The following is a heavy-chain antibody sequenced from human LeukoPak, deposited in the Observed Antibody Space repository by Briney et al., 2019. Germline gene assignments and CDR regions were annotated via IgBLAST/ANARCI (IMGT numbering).Heavy chain of an antibody. Sequence: GRSLRLSYAASGFTFSSYSMNWVRHAPGEWMEWASYISSSSSTIYYADSVKGRFTISRDNAKNSLYLQMNSLRDEDTAVYYCARIGRGLSAFDIWGQGTMVTVSS. CDR2: ISSSSSTI. V-gene: IGHV3-48*02. CDR1: GFTFSSYS. D-gene: IGHD1-26*01. CDR3: ARIGRGLSAFDI. J-gene: IGHJ3*02.